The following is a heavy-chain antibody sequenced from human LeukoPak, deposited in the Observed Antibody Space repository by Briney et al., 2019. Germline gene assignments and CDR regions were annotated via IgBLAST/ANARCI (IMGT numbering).Heavy chain of an antibody. CDR3: AREIMLPAANPSAWFDP. J-gene: IGHJ5*02. D-gene: IGHD2-2*01. Sequence: GGSLRLSCAASGFTFSSYAMHWVRQAPGKGLEWVAVISYDGSNKYYADSVKGRFTISRDNSKSTLYLQMNSLRAEDTAVYYCAREIMLPAANPSAWFDPWGQGTLVTVSS. CDR2: ISYDGSNK. CDR1: GFTFSSYA. V-gene: IGHV3-30*01.